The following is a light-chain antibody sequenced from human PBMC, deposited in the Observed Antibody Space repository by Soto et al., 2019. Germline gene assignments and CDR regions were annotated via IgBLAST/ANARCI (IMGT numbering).Light chain of an antibody. CDR1: SSNIGAGYD. J-gene: IGLJ1*01. V-gene: IGLV1-40*01. CDR2: GNS. Sequence: QSVLTQPPSVSGAPGQRVTISCTGSSSNIGAGYDVHWYQQLPGTAPKLLIYGNSNRPSGVPDRFSGSKSGTSASLAITGLQAEDEGDYYCSSYAGSNSFVFGTGTKLTVL. CDR3: SSYAGSNSFV.